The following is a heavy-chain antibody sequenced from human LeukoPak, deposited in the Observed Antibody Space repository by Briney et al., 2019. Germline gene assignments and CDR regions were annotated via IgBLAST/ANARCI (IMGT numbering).Heavy chain of an antibody. J-gene: IGHJ3*02. Sequence: PSETLSLTCTVSGGSISSYYRSWIRQPAGKGLEWIGRIYTSGSTNYNPSPKSRVTMSVDTSKNQFSLKLSSVTAADTAVYYCARDQDYDSSGYYSSAFDIWGQGTMVTVSS. CDR1: GGSISSYY. V-gene: IGHV4-4*07. CDR3: ARDQDYDSSGYYSSAFDI. CDR2: IYTSGST. D-gene: IGHD3-22*01.